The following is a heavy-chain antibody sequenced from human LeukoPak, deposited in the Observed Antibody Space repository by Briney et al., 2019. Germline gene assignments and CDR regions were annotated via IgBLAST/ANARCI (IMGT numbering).Heavy chain of an antibody. CDR2: IYSGGST. D-gene: IGHD5-18*01. J-gene: IGHJ4*02. V-gene: IGHV3-66*01. CDR3: ARDPDGYRQGHHFDY. Sequence: PGGSLRLSCAASGFTVSSNYMSWVRQAPGKGLELVSVIYSGGSTYYADPVKGRFTISRDNSKNTLYLQMNSLKAEDTAVYYCARDPDGYRQGHHFDYWGQGTLVTVSS. CDR1: GFTVSSNY.